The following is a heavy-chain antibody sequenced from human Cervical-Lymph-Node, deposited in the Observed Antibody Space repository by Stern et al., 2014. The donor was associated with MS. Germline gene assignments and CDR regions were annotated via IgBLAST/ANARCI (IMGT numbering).Heavy chain of an antibody. V-gene: IGHV1-69*01. CDR3: ARDQGGIADS. J-gene: IGHJ4*02. CDR1: GGSVSMET. D-gene: IGHD6-13*01. CDR2: INPMFGTT. Sequence: EQLVESGAEVKKPGASVKVSCKASGGSVSMETISWVRQDTGQGLEGMGGINPMFGTTNYAQKFQGRVTTTADVSTSTAYMELTSLRSEDTAVYFCARDQGGIADSWGQGTLVIVSS.